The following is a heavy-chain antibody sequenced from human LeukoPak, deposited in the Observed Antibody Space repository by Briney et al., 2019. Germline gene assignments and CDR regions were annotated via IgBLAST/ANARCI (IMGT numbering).Heavy chain of an antibody. CDR2: ISSSSSTI. CDR1: GFTFSNYI. Sequence: GGSLRLSCAASGFTFSNYIMNWVRQAPGKGLEWVSYISSSSSTIYYADSVKGRFTISRDNAKNSLYLQMNSLRAEDTAVYYCARDRALASMVRGVMGYFYYYMDVWGKGTTVTISS. J-gene: IGHJ6*03. CDR3: ARDRALASMVRGVMGYFYYYMDV. V-gene: IGHV3-48*01. D-gene: IGHD3-10*01.